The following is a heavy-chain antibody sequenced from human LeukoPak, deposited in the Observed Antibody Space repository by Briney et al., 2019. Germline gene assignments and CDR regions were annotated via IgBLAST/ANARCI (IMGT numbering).Heavy chain of an antibody. Sequence: SETLSLTCTVSGGSISSSSYYWGWLRQPPGKGLEWIGSIYYSGSTNYNPSLKSRVTMSVDTSKNQFSLKLSSVTAADTAVYYCARFSSIAAAFDYWGQGTLVTVSS. CDR1: GGSISSSSYY. D-gene: IGHD6-13*01. CDR2: IYYSGST. CDR3: ARFSSIAAAFDY. J-gene: IGHJ4*02. V-gene: IGHV4-39*07.